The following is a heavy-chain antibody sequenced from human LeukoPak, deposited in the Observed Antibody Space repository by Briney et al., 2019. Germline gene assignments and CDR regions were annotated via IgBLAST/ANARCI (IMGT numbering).Heavy chain of an antibody. CDR3: AKDGTGSGYYSSGYYYYMDV. Sequence: GGSLRLSCAASGFSFSSHGFFWVRQAPGKGLEWVAFIRYDGSNKYYADSVKGRFTISRDNSKNTLYLQMNSLRAEDTAVYYCAKDGTGSGYYSSGYYYYMDVWGKGTTVTVSS. D-gene: IGHD3-22*01. V-gene: IGHV3-30*02. J-gene: IGHJ6*03. CDR2: IRYDGSNK. CDR1: GFSFSSHG.